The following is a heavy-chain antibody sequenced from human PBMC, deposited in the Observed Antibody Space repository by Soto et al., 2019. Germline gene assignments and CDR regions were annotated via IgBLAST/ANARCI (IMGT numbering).Heavy chain of an antibody. V-gene: IGHV4-59*08. CDR1: GGSISSYY. Sequence: SETLSLTCTVSGGSISSYYWSWIRQPPGKGLEWIGYIYYSGSTNYNPSLKSRVTISVDTSKNQFSLKLNSMTAADTAVYYCARFTHYYGMDVWGQGTTVTVSS. J-gene: IGHJ6*02. CDR3: ARFTHYYGMDV. CDR2: IYYSGST.